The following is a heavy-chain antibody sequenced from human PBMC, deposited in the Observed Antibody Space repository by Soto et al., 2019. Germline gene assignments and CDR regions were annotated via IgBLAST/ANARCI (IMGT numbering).Heavy chain of an antibody. CDR2: ISAYNGNT. V-gene: IGHV1-18*01. J-gene: IGHJ4*02. CDR3: ARDRRRPDSNCGGGSCSAQKSTYSNPF. CDR1: GYTFTSYG. Sequence: QVQLVQSGAEVKKPGASVKVSCKASGYTFTSYGISWVRQAPGQGLEWMGWISAYNGNTNYAQKLQGRVTMTTDTTTITAYIELRSLSPDDTAVYYGARDRRRPDSNCGGGSCSAQKSTYSNPFWGQGTLVTVAS. D-gene: IGHD2-15*01.